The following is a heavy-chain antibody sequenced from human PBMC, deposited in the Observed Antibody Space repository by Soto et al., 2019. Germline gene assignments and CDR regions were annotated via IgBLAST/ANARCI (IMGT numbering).Heavy chain of an antibody. Sequence: PSETLSLTCTVFGDSSSSSSWNWIRQSPGKGLEWIGYIYFNGNSNYNPSLKSRVTISVDTSKNQFSLKLSSVTAADTAVYYCARRYGYSFDYWGQGTLVTVSS. D-gene: IGHD1-1*01. CDR3: ARRYGYSFDY. J-gene: IGHJ4*02. V-gene: IGHV4-59*08. CDR1: GDSSSSSS. CDR2: IYFNGNS.